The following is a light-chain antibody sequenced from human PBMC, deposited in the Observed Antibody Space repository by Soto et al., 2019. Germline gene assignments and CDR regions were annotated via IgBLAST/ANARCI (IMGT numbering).Light chain of an antibody. J-gene: IGKJ4*01. Sequence: EIVLTQSPGTLSLSPGERATLSCRASQSVSSSFLAWYQQKPGQAPRLLIYGASSRATGIPDRFSGSGSGTDFTLTISRLEPEDVAPYYCQQYGSSPLTFGGGTKVEIK. CDR3: QQYGSSPLT. CDR1: QSVSSSF. CDR2: GAS. V-gene: IGKV3-20*01.